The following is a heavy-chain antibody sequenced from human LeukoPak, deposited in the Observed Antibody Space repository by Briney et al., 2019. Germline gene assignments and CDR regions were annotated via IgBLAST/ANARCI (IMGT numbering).Heavy chain of an antibody. D-gene: IGHD2-21*01. CDR2: ISYDGSNE. J-gene: IGHJ4*02. CDR1: GFTFSTYG. Sequence: GGSLRLSCAASGFTFSTYGMHWVRQAPGKGLEWVAVISYDGSNEYYADSVKGRFAISRDNSKNTLYLQMSSLRAEDTAVYYCAKEFNRGLPDYWGQGTLVTVPS. CDR3: AKEFNRGLPDY. V-gene: IGHV3-30*18.